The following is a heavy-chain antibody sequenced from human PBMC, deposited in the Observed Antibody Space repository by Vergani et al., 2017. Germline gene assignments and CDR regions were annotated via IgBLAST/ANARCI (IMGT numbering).Heavy chain of an antibody. CDR2: ISSSSSYI. J-gene: IGHJ3*02. CDR3: ARDHAETYYDILAGYYRRSDALDI. V-gene: IGHV3-21*01. D-gene: IGHD3-9*01. Sequence: EVQLVESGGGLVKPGGSLRLSCAASGFTFSSYSMNWVRHAPGKGLEWFSSISSSSSYIYYADSVKGRFTISRDNAKNSLYLQINSLRAVDTAVYYCARDHAETYYDILAGYYRRSDALDIWGQGTMVTVSS. CDR1: GFTFSSYS.